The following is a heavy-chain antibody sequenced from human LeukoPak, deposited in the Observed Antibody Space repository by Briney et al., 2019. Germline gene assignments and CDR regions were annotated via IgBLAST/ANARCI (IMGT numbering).Heavy chain of an antibody. J-gene: IGHJ4*02. CDR3: ARDVLYFDILTGYGN. D-gene: IGHD3-9*01. CDR1: GFTFSSYA. Sequence: GGSLRLSCAASGFTFSSYAMHWVRQAPGKGLEWVANIKQDGSEKYYVDSVKGRFTISRDNAKNSLFLQMNSLRAEDTAMYYCARDVLYFDILTGYGNWGQGTLVTVSS. CDR2: IKQDGSEK. V-gene: IGHV3-7*01.